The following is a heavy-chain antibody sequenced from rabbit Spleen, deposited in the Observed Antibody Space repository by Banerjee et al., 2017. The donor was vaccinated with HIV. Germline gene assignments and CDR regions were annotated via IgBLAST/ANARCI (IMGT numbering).Heavy chain of an antibody. CDR3: ARGIVYGGHIYSMGL. CDR1: GFDLSSYYY. V-gene: IGHV1S45*01. CDR2: IYVGSGST. Sequence: QEQLEESGGGLVKPEGSLTLTCKASGFDLSSYYYMCWVRLAPGKGLEWIGCIYVGSGSTHYASWAKGRFTMHKTSSTTVTLQLTSLTAADTATYFCARGIVYGGHIYSMGLWGPGTLVTVS. J-gene: IGHJ4*01. D-gene: IGHD7-1*01.